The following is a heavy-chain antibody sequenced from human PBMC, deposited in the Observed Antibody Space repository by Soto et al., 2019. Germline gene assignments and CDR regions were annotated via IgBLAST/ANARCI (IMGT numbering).Heavy chain of an antibody. CDR2: IIPIIGTT. Sequence: RASVKVSCKASGGTFSSYAISWVRQAPGQGLEWMGWIIPIIGTTNYAQKLQGRVTITTDTSTSTAYMELRSLRSDDTAVYYCARVQSSGHFDYWGQGTLVPVAS. D-gene: IGHD6-6*01. J-gene: IGHJ4*02. CDR1: GGTFSSYA. CDR3: ARVQSSGHFDY. V-gene: IGHV1-69*05.